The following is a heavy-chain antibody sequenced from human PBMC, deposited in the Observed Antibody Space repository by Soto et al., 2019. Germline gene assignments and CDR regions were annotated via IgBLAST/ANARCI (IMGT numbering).Heavy chain of an antibody. D-gene: IGHD3-22*01. J-gene: IGHJ6*02. Sequence: SETLSLTCAVYGGSFSGYYWSWIRQPPGKGLEWIGEINHSGSTNYNPSLKSRVTISVDTSKNQFSLKLSSVTAADTAVYYCARALLYYYDSSGYYPIYYYYGKDVWGQGTTVTVSS. CDR1: GGSFSGYY. CDR2: INHSGST. V-gene: IGHV4-34*01. CDR3: ARALLYYYDSSGYYPIYYYYGKDV.